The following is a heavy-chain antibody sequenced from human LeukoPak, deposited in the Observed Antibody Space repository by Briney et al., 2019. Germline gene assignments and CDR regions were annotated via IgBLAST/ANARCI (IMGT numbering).Heavy chain of an antibody. V-gene: IGHV3-74*01. CDR3: ARGGRKGTAMGY. Sequence: PGGSLRLSCEASEFTFSSYWMHWVRQAPGKGLVWVSRINTDGSSTSYADSVKGRLTISRDNAKNTLYLQMNSLRAEDTAVYYCARGGRKGTAMGYWGQGTLVTVSS. CDR1: EFTFSSYW. J-gene: IGHJ4*02. CDR2: INTDGSST. D-gene: IGHD2-2*01.